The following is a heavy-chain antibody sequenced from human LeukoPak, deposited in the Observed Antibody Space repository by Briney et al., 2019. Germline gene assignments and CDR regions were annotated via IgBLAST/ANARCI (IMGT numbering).Heavy chain of an antibody. J-gene: IGHJ1*01. V-gene: IGHV1-46*01. CDR3: ARDWAWEQVWFHH. D-gene: IGHD1-26*01. Sequence: ASVKVSCKASGYTFTSYFMHWVRQAPGQGLGWMGIINPSGISTTYAQKFQGRVTMTRDTSTTTVYMELSSLRSDDTAVYYCARDWAWEQVWFHHWGQGTLVTVSS. CDR2: INPSGIST. CDR1: GYTFTSYF.